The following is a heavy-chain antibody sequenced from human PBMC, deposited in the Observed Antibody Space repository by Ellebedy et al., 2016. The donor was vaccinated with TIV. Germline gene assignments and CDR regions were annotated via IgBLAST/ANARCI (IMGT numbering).Heavy chain of an antibody. CDR3: AKGRGGGSDTSAPRYYFDY. V-gene: IGHV3-23*01. CDR1: GFTFSSYA. J-gene: IGHJ4*02. CDR2: ISSTGSRT. Sequence: GESLKISCAASGFTFSSYAMSWVRQAPGKGLEWVSTISSTGSRTYYADSVEGRFIISRDNSKKTLYLQMNSLRAEDTAVYYCAKGRGGGSDTSAPRYYFDYWGLGTLSPSPQ. D-gene: IGHD3-22*01.